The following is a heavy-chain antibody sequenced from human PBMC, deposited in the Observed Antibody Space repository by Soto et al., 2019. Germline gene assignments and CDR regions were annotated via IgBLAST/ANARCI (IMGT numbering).Heavy chain of an antibody. Sequence: EVQLVESGGGLVQPGESLRLSCAASGFTFNTYWMHWVRQAPGKGLEWVSRINNDASSTNYADSVKGRFTISRDNAKNTLYLQMNSLRAEDTAVYYCARGGYCSGGICYSHYYYAMDVWGQGTTVTVSS. D-gene: IGHD2-15*01. CDR2: INNDASST. CDR1: GFTFNTYW. V-gene: IGHV3-74*01. J-gene: IGHJ6*02. CDR3: ARGGYCSGGICYSHYYYAMDV.